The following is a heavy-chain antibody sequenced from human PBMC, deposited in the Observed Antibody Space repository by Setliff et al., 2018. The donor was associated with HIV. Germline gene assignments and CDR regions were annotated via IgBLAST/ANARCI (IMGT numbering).Heavy chain of an antibody. D-gene: IGHD6-19*01. Sequence: ASVKVSCKTSGYMFIAYGMSWVRRAPGQGLEWMGWIGPYNDRTEYAQKFQGRVTMTIDTSASTAYMELTSLGSDDTALYYCARTLYSSFSSFDYWGQGTLVTVSS. CDR2: IGPYNDRT. V-gene: IGHV1-18*01. CDR1: GYMFIAYG. CDR3: ARTLYSSFSSFDY. J-gene: IGHJ4*02.